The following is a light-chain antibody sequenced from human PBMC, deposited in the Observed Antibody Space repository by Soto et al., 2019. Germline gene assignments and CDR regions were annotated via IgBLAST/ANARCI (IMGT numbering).Light chain of an antibody. CDR2: VAH. Sequence: IQMTQSPSSLSASVGDGVTLTCRASHTIATYLNWYQQKPGQVPEVLIYVAHRLHVGVPSTFAGSGYGTDFTLTINNLQPEDFEIYYCQQFYYYPHTFGQGTKLEVK. CDR3: QQFYYYPHT. J-gene: IGKJ2*01. CDR1: HTIATY. V-gene: IGKV1-39*01.